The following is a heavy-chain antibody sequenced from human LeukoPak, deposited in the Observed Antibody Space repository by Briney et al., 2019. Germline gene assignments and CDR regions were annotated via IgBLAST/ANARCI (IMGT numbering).Heavy chain of an antibody. Sequence: PSETLSLTCTVSGDSISSSSYYWGWIRQPPGKGLEWIGSIYYSGSTYYNPSLKSRVTIFVDTSKNQFPLKLSSVTAADTAVYYCARLSRYYYYMDVWGKGTTVTVSS. CDR3: ARLSRYYYYMDV. CDR1: GDSISSSSYY. CDR2: IYYSGST. D-gene: IGHD2-2*01. V-gene: IGHV4-39*01. J-gene: IGHJ6*03.